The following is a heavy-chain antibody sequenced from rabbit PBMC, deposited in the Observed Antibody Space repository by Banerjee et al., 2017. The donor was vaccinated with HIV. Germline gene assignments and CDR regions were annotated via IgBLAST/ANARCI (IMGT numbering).Heavy chain of an antibody. V-gene: IGHV1S45*01. Sequence: QEQLEESGGDLVKPEGSLTLTCTASGITLSRYWMCWVRQAPGKGPEWIACILIGSSDSTYYASWAKGRFTISKTSSTTVTLQMTSLTAADTGTYFCARDSDAGYAGYGYEGGMDLRGPGTLVTVS. CDR1: GITLSRYW. CDR3: ARDSDAGYAGYGYEGGMDL. D-gene: IGHD6-1*01. J-gene: IGHJ6*01. CDR2: ILIGSSDST.